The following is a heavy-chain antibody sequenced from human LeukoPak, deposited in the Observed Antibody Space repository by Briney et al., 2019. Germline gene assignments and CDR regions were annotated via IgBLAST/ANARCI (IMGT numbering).Heavy chain of an antibody. CDR1: GFTFSSYA. J-gene: IGHJ4*02. Sequence: PGGSLRLSCAASGFTFSSYAMSWVRQAPGKGLEWVSAISGSGGSTYYAGSVKGRFIISRDNSKNTLHLQMNSLRAEDTAVYYCAKDPDRGGSWLKGYWGQGTLVTVSS. D-gene: IGHD2-15*01. CDR3: AKDPDRGGSWLKGY. V-gene: IGHV3-23*01. CDR2: ISGSGGST.